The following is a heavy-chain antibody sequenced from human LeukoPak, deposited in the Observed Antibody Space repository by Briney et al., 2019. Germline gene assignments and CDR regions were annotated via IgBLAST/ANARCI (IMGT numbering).Heavy chain of an antibody. D-gene: IGHD1-1*01. V-gene: IGHV3-66*01. CDR1: GFTFSSYA. J-gene: IGHJ4*02. CDR2: IHSDGTT. CDR3: ESWNDPHDY. Sequence: PGGSLRLSCAASGFTFSSYAMSWVRQAPGKGLEWVSVIHSDGTTHYADSVKGRFTFSRDGSKNTLYLQMNGLKAEDTAVYYCESWNDPHDYWGQGTLVTVSS.